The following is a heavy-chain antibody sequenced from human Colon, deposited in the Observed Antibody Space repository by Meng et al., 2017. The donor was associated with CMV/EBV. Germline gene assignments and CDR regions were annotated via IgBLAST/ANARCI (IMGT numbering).Heavy chain of an antibody. CDR2: IYYTGST. CDR1: GASIRTCW. CDR3: ARHIAVPGTRGFDY. D-gene: IGHD6-19*01. V-gene: IGHV4-4*02. Sequence: QVQLRDSGRGRVRPSGTMGLTCKFSGASIRTCWWSWVRQAPGKGLGWIGEIYYTGSTNYNPALDGRVTLSLDNSKSQFFLKVTSVTAADTAMYYCARHIAVPGTRGFDYWGKGSLVTVSS. J-gene: IGHJ4*02.